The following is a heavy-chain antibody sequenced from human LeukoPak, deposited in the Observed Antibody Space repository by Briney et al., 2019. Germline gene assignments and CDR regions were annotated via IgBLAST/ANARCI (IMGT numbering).Heavy chain of an antibody. D-gene: IGHD4-17*01. CDR3: AKDPNGDYIGAFDF. Sequence: GGSLRLSCAASGFTFSSYAMSWVRQAPGKGLEWVSAIGGRGDNIHYAESVKGRFTISRDNSKNTLFLQMNNLRADDTAVYYCAKDPNGDYIGAFDFWGQGTLVSVSS. CDR2: IGGRGDNI. V-gene: IGHV3-23*01. J-gene: IGHJ3*01. CDR1: GFTFSSYA.